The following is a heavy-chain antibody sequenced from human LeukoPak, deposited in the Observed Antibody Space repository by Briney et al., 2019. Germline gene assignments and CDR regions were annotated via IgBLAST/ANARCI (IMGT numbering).Heavy chain of an antibody. Sequence: PGRSLRLSCAASGFTFDDYAMHWVRQAPGKGLEWVSGISWNSGSIGYADSVKGRFTISRDNAKNSLYLQMNSLRAEDTALYYCAKALDGLGIEYYFDYWGQGTLVTVSS. J-gene: IGHJ4*02. CDR2: ISWNSGSI. CDR1: GFTFDDYA. CDR3: AKALDGLGIEYYFDY. D-gene: IGHD7-27*01. V-gene: IGHV3-9*01.